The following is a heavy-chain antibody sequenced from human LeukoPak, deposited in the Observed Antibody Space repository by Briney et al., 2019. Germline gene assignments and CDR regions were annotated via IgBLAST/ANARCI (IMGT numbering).Heavy chain of an antibody. J-gene: IGHJ4*02. CDR3: TTYSSGSCPF. V-gene: IGHV3-15*01. CDR2: NYRSSNGETT. Sequence: KAGGSLRLSCAASGITFSNAWMTWVRQAPGKGLEWVGRNYRSSNGETTDYGAPVKGRFTMSRDDSKNTLYLQMNSLKTEDTAVYYCTTYSSGSCPFWSQGTLVTVSS. D-gene: IGHD6-19*01. CDR1: GITFSNAW.